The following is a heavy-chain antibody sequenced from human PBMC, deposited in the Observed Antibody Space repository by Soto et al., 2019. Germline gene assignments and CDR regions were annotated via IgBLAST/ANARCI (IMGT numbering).Heavy chain of an antibody. V-gene: IGHV3-33*01. CDR2: IWYDGSNK. CDR3: ARDKVDY. Sequence: QVQLVESGGCVVQPGRSLRLSCAASGFTFSSYGMHWVRQAPGKGLEWVAAIWYDGSNKYYADSVKGRFTISRDNSKNTLYLQMNSLRAEDTAVYYCARDKVDYWGQGTLVTVSS. CDR1: GFTFSSYG. J-gene: IGHJ4*02.